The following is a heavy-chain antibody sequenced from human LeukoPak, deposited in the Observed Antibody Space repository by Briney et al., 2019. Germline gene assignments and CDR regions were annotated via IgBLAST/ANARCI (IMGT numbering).Heavy chain of an antibody. J-gene: IGHJ6*03. CDR3: ARDDFAVRGYYYYYMDV. CDR2: INPNSGGT. D-gene: IGHD3-10*01. CDR1: GYTFTSYG. V-gene: IGHV1-2*02. Sequence: ASVKVSCKASGYTFTSYGISWVRQAPGQGLEWMGWINPNSGGTNYAQKFQGRVTMTRDTSISTAYMELSRLRSDDTAVYYCARDDFAVRGYYYYYMDVWGKGTTVTISS.